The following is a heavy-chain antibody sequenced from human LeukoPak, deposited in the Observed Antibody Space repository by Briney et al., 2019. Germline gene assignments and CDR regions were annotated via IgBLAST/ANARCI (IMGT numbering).Heavy chain of an antibody. J-gene: IGHJ4*02. CDR3: ARIAVAGHCDY. V-gene: IGHV3-30*03. D-gene: IGHD6-19*01. Sequence: GGSLRLSCAASGFTFSSYGMHWVRQAPGKGLEWVAVISYDGSNKYYADSVKGRFTISRDNSKNTLYLQMNSLRAEDTAVYYCARIAVAGHCDYWGQGTLVTVSS. CDR1: GFTFSSYG. CDR2: ISYDGSNK.